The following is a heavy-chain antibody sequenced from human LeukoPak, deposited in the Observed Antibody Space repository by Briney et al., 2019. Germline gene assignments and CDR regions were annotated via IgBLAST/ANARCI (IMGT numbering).Heavy chain of an antibody. V-gene: IGHV3-7*01. CDR2: IKQDGREK. D-gene: IGHD3-22*01. CDR1: RFTLRSYW. J-gene: IGHJ4*02. CDR3: MRIRYDSSGYDY. Sequence: GALRLSWAGSRFTLRSYWMRWVRQAPGKGLEGVANIKQDGREKYYVASVKGRFTISRDNAKTSRYLQMNRLRAEDTAVYYCMRIRYDSSGYDYWGQGTLVTVSS.